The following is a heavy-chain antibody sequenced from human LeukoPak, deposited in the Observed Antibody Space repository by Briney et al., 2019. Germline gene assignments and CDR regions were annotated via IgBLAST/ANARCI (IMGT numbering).Heavy chain of an antibody. J-gene: IGHJ4*02. CDR3: ARGLKRPTLGSCYYFGDF. CDR2: ISAYNGNT. CDR1: GYTFTSYG. D-gene: IGHD3-22*01. V-gene: IGHV1-18*01. Sequence: ASVKVSCKASGYTFTSYGISWVRQAPGQGLEWMGWISAYNGNTNYAQKLQGRVAMTTDTSTSTVYMELRSLRSDDTAVYYCARGLKRPTLGSCYYFGDFWGQGTLVTVSS.